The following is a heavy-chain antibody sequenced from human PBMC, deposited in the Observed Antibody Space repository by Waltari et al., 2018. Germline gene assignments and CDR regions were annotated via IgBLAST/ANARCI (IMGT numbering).Heavy chain of an antibody. D-gene: IGHD2-8*02. J-gene: IGHJ3*02. CDR3: ARAWWGGAFDI. CDR2: INPNSGGT. CDR1: GYTFTGYY. Sequence: QVQLVQSGAEVKKPGASVKVSCKASGYTFTGYYMHWVRQAPGQGLEWMGWINPNSGGTNDAQNFQGRVTMTRDTSISTAYMELSRLRSDDTAVYYCARAWWGGAFDIWGQGTMVTVSS. V-gene: IGHV1-2*02.